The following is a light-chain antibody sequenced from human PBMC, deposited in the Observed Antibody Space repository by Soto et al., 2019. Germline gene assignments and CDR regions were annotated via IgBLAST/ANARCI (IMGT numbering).Light chain of an antibody. J-gene: IGKJ4*01. V-gene: IGKV3-15*01. CDR2: GAS. CDR1: QRVGRN. Sequence: EIVMTQSPATLSVSPGERPTLSCRASQRVGRNLAWYQQKPGQAPRLLIYGASPRATGIPARFSGSGSGTEFTLTISSLQSEDFAIYSCQQYNHWPPLTFGGGTKVEIK. CDR3: QQYNHWPPLT.